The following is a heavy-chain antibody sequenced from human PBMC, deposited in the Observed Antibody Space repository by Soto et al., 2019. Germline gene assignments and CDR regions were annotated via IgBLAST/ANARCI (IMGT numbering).Heavy chain of an antibody. D-gene: IGHD6-6*01. J-gene: IGHJ4*02. Sequence: PGGSLRLSCAASGFTFSNAWRSWVRQAPGKGLEWVGRIKSKADGGTIDYAAPVKGRFIISRDDSRNMVFLQMNSLKSEDTALYYCITDLGAARYFEFCGQGTLVTVYS. CDR1: GFTFSNAW. CDR3: ITDLGAARYFEF. CDR2: IKSKADGGTI. V-gene: IGHV3-15*01.